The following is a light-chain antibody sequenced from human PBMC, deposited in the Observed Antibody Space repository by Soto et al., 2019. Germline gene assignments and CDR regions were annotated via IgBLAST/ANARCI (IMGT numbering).Light chain of an antibody. Sequence: LTQPPSVSGSPGQSVTISCTGTSSDVGSYNRVSWYQQPPGTAPKLMIYEVRNRPSGVPDRFSGSKSGNTASLTISGLQAEDEADYYCSSYTSSSTLVFGGGTKLTVL. CDR1: SSDVGSYNR. J-gene: IGLJ2*01. CDR3: SSYTSSSTLV. CDR2: EVR. V-gene: IGLV2-18*02.